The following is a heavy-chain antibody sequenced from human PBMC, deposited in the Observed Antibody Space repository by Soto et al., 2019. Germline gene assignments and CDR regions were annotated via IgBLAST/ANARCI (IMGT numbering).Heavy chain of an antibody. CDR2: IRGSGSSV. D-gene: IGHD2-21*01. CDR1: GFTFSHYV. J-gene: IGHJ6*02. Sequence: EVQLLESGGGLVRPGGSLRLSCAASGFTFSHYVLSWVRQAPGGGLEWVSSIRGSGSSVYLADSVRGRLAMSRDLSTNTVSLQMNSLTVEDTAIYYCAKVRASYLSASYFYYGLEVWGQGTTVTVSS. V-gene: IGHV3-23*01. CDR3: AKVRASYLSASYFYYGLEV.